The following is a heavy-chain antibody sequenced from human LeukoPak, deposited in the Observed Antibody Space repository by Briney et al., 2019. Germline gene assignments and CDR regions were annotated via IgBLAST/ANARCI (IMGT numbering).Heavy chain of an antibody. V-gene: IGHV3-23*01. J-gene: IGHJ4*02. CDR1: GFTFSSYA. CDR2: ISGSGGST. D-gene: IGHD2-2*01. Sequence: PGGSLRLSCAASGFTFSSYAMSWVRQAPGKGLEWVPGISGSGGSTYYADSVKGRFTISRDNSKNTLYLQMNSLRAEDTAVYYCACPPRGSTTCCQGYWGQGTLVTVSS. CDR3: ACPPRGSTTCCQGY.